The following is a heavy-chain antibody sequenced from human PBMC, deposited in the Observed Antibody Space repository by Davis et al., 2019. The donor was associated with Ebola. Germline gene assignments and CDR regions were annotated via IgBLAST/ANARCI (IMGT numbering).Heavy chain of an antibody. Sequence: GESLKISCAASGFTFSSYNMNWVRQAPGKGLEWVSYISSRSSTIYFADSVRGRFTISRDNAKNSLYLQMNSLRDEDTAVYYCARDVRIKGGIFGVVEDYGMDVWGQGTTVTVSS. D-gene: IGHD3-3*01. CDR2: ISSRSSTI. CDR3: ARDVRIKGGIFGVVEDYGMDV. V-gene: IGHV3-48*02. CDR1: GFTFSSYN. J-gene: IGHJ6*02.